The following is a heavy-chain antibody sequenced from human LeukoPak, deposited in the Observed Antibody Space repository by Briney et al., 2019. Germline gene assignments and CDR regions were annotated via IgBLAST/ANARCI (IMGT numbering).Heavy chain of an antibody. D-gene: IGHD6-13*01. V-gene: IGHV3-43*02. J-gene: IGHJ4*02. Sequence: GGSLRLSCAASGFTFSNAWMSWVRQAPGKGLEWVSLISGDGGSTYYADSVKGRFTISRNNSKNSLYLQMNSLRTEDTALYYCANDKPGIGIDYWGQGTLVTVSS. CDR1: GFTFSNAW. CDR2: ISGDGGST. CDR3: ANDKPGIGIDY.